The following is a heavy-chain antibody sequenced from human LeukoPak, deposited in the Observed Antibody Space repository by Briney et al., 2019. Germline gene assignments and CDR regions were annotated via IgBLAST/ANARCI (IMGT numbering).Heavy chain of an antibody. CDR1: GFTFSSYG. Sequence: PGGSLRLSCAASGFTFSSYGMHWVRQAPGKGLEWVAFIRYDGSNKYYADSVKGRFTISRDNSKNTLYLQMNRLRGEDTAVYYCAKDDYGDYGIDYWGQGTLVTVSS. J-gene: IGHJ4*02. V-gene: IGHV3-30*02. CDR3: AKDDYGDYGIDY. CDR2: IRYDGSNK. D-gene: IGHD4-17*01.